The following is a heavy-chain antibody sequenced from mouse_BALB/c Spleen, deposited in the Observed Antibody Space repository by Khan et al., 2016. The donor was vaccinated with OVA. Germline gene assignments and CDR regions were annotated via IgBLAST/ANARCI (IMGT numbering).Heavy chain of an antibody. Sequence: VKLQQSGPDLVKPSASVTISCKASGYSFTLYYVTWVKQRHGKSLVWIGRFNPNTGSSDYNPNFKGKTIITVDKSSNTAYMELHSLTSEDSAIYYCVSGSASINYWGQGTRVTVSA. CDR1: GYSFTLYY. CDR2: FNPNTGSS. J-gene: IGHJ3*01. V-gene: IGHV1-26*01. CDR3: VSGSASINY. D-gene: IGHD1-2*01.